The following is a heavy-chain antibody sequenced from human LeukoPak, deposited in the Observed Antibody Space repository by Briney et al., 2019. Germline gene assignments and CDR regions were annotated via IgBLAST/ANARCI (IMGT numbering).Heavy chain of an antibody. J-gene: IGHJ4*02. V-gene: IGHV4-31*03. CDR3: ARDGGYNRNLFFDY. CDR1: GGSISSGGYY. CDR2: IYYSGST. Sequence: SETLSLTCTVSGGSISSGGYYWSWIRQHPGKGLEWIGCIYYSGSTYYNPSLKSRVTISVDTSKNQFSLKLSSVTAADTAVYYCARDGGYNRNLFFDYWGQGTLVTVSS. D-gene: IGHD5-24*01.